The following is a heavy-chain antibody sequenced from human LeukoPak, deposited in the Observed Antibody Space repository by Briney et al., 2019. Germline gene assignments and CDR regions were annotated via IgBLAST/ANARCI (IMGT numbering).Heavy chain of an antibody. Sequence: GGSLRLSCAASGFPFSSYWMAWVRQAPGKGLEWVATITLDGSDSYYVDSVKGRFTVSRDNAKNSLYLQTNSLRVEDTAVFYCTTENWYVFENWGQGSLVTVSS. CDR3: TTENWYVFEN. CDR1: GFPFSSYW. J-gene: IGHJ4*02. V-gene: IGHV3-7*04. CDR2: ITLDGSDS. D-gene: IGHD1-1*01.